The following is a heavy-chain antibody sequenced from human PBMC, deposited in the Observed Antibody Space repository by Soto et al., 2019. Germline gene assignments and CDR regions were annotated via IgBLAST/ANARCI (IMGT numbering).Heavy chain of an antibody. CDR3: ARISGSYSFDY. CDR2: IFSNDEK. D-gene: IGHD1-26*01. V-gene: IGHV2-26*01. CDR1: GFSLSNARMG. J-gene: IGHJ4*02. Sequence: QVTLKESGPVLVKATETLTLTCTVSGFSLSNARMGVSWIRQPPGKALEWLARIFSNDEKTYSTSLMSRLTISKDTSKSQVVLTMTNMDPVDTATYYCARISGSYSFDYWGQGTLVTVSS.